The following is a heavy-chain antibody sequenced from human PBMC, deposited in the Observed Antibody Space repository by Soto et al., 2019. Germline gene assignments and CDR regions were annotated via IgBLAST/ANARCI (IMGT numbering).Heavy chain of an antibody. J-gene: IGHJ4*02. Sequence: EVQLVESGGGLVQPGRSLRLSCAASGFTFDDYAMHWVRQAPGKGLEWVSGISWNSGSIGYADSVKGRFTISRDNAKNSLYRQMNSLRAEDTALYYCAKDGYGDYVFDYWGQGTLVTVSS. CDR1: GFTFDDYA. CDR2: ISWNSGSI. CDR3: AKDGYGDYVFDY. V-gene: IGHV3-9*01. D-gene: IGHD4-17*01.